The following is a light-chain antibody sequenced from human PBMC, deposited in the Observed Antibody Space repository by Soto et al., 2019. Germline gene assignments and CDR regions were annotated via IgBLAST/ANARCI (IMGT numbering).Light chain of an antibody. V-gene: IGKV1-5*01. CDR1: QSISSW. Sequence: DIQMPQSPSTLSASVGASSTITCRASQSISSWLAWYQQKPGKAPKLLIYDASSLESGVPSRFSGSGSGTEFTLTISSLQPEDFATYYCQQANSFPLTFGGGTKVDIK. J-gene: IGKJ4*01. CDR3: QQANSFPLT. CDR2: DAS.